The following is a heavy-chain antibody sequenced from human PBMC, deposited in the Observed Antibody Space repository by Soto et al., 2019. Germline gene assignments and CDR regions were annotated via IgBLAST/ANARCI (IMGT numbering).Heavy chain of an antibody. CDR3: ARDIAPPAGTSTYYYYYYGMDV. CDR1: GGTFSSYA. V-gene: IGHV1-69*01. J-gene: IGHJ6*02. D-gene: IGHD6-13*01. CDR2: IIPIFGTA. Sequence: VQLVQSGAEVKKRGSSVKVSCKASGGTFSSYAISWVRQAPGQGLEWMGGIIPIFGTANYAQKFQGRVTITADESTSTAYMELSSLRSEDTAVYYCARDIAPPAGTSTYYYYYYGMDVWGQGTTVTVSS.